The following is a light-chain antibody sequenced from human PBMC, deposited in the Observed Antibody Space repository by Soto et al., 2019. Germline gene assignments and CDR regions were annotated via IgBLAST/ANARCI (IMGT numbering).Light chain of an antibody. CDR2: GAS. CDR3: QQYNIWPLT. V-gene: IGKV3-15*01. Sequence: EIVMTQSPATLSVSPGERATLSCRASQSVSSNIAWYQQKPGQAPRLLIYGASTRATGISARFSGSGSGTEFTLTISSLQSEDFAVYYCQQYNIWPLTFGGGTKVEIK. CDR1: QSVSSN. J-gene: IGKJ4*01.